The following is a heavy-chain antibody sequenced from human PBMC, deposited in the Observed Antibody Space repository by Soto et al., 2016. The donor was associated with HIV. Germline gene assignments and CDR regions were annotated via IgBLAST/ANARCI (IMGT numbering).Heavy chain of an antibody. CDR2: IRSKANSYAT. D-gene: IGHD5-12*01. CDR1: GFTFSGSA. V-gene: IGHV3-73*01. Sequence: EVQLVESGGGLVQPGGSLKLSCAASGFTFSGSAMHWVRQASGKGLEWVGRIRSKANSYATAYAASVKGRFTISRDDSKNTAYLQMNSLKTEDTAVYYCTRRGDGYNLRYFDYWGQGTLVTVSS. CDR3: TRRGDGYNLRYFDY. J-gene: IGHJ4*02.